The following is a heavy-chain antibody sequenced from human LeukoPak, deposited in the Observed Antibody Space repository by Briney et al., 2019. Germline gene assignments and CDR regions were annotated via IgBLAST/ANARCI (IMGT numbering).Heavy chain of an antibody. CDR2: IHSGGST. D-gene: IGHD5-12*01. CDR1: GFTVSSNY. V-gene: IGHV3-66*01. Sequence: GGSLRLSCAASGFTVSSNYMSWVRQAPGKGLEWVSIIHSGGSTYYADSVKGRFTISRDNSKNTLYLQMNSLRAEDTAVYYCARRAEIFSGYDLLDYWGQGTLVTVSS. J-gene: IGHJ4*02. CDR3: ARRAEIFSGYDLLDY.